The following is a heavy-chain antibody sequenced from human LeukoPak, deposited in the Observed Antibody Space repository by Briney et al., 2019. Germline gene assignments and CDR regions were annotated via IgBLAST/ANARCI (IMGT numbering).Heavy chain of an antibody. CDR3: ARRALRYFDWSLGEDYFDY. CDR2: ISSNGGST. Sequence: PGGSLRLSCAASGFTFSSYAMHWVRQAPGKGLEYVSAISSNGGSTYYAHSVKGRFTISRDNSKNTLYLQMGSLRAEDMAVYYCARRALRYFDWSLGEDYFDYWGQGTLVTVSS. CDR1: GFTFSSYA. J-gene: IGHJ4*02. V-gene: IGHV3-64*01. D-gene: IGHD3-9*01.